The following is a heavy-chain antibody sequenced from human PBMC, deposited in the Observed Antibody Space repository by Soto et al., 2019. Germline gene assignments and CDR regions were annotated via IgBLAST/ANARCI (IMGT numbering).Heavy chain of an antibody. CDR3: ARDCAYFDS. D-gene: IGHD2-21*01. CDR1: GGSFKSGSFY. Sequence: SETLTLSCTVSGGSFKSGSFYWSWIPQPQGKGLEWIGYVYHTGRTCYNPSLKSRVSISMDTSKNQFSLNLDSVTSADTAVYFCARDCAYFDSWGPGTLVTVSS. V-gene: IGHV4-61*01. J-gene: IGHJ4*02. CDR2: VYHTGRT.